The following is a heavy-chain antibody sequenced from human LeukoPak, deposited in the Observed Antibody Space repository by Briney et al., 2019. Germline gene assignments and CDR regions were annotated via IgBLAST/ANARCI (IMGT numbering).Heavy chain of an antibody. CDR2: ISGSGGTT. CDR3: AKDLPDYGDYIEGY. D-gene: IGHD4-17*01. J-gene: IGHJ4*02. V-gene: IGHV3-23*01. CDR1: GFTFSRFA. Sequence: GGSLRLSCAASGFTFSRFAMSWVRQAPGKGLEWVSTISGSGGTTNYADSVKGRFTFSRDNSKNTLYLQMNSLRAEDTAVYYCAKDLPDYGDYIEGYWGQGTLVTVSS.